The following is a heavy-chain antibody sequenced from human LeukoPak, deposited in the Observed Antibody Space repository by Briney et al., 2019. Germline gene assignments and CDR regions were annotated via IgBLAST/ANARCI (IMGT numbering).Heavy chain of an antibody. CDR1: GYTFTSYD. V-gene: IGHV1-8*01. D-gene: IGHD3-22*01. Sequence: ASVKVSCKASGYTFTSYDINWVRQATGQGLEWMGWMNPNSGNTGYAQKLQGRVTMTTDTSTSTAYMELRSLRSDDTAVYYCARAKVYDSSGYPYYYYYYMDVWGKGTTVTISS. J-gene: IGHJ6*03. CDR2: MNPNSGNT. CDR3: ARAKVYDSSGYPYYYYYYMDV.